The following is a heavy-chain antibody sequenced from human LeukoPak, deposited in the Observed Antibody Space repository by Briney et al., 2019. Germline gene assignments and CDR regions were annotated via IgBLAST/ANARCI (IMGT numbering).Heavy chain of an antibody. V-gene: IGHV3-23*01. D-gene: IGHD2-15*01. Sequence: PGGSLRLSCAASGFTFSSYAMSWVRQAPGKGLEWVSAISGSGGSTYYADSVKGRFTISRDNSKNTLYLQMNSLRAEDTAVYYCAKDLIVVVVAARSDAFDIWGQGTMVTVSS. J-gene: IGHJ3*02. CDR1: GFTFSSYA. CDR2: ISGSGGST. CDR3: AKDLIVVVVAARSDAFDI.